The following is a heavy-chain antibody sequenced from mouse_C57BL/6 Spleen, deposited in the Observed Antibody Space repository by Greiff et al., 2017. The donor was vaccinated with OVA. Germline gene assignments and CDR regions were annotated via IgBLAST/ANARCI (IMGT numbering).Heavy chain of an antibody. CDR1: GYSFTGYY. V-gene: IGHV1-42*01. J-gene: IGHJ2*01. Sequence: EVQLQQSGPELVKPGASVKISCKASGYSFTGYYMNWVKQSPEKSLEWIGEINPSTGGTTYNQKFKAKATLTVDKSSSTAYMQLKSLTSEDSAVYYCARSGEFDYWGQGTTLTVSS. D-gene: IGHD3-1*01. CDR3: ARSGEFDY. CDR2: INPSTGGT.